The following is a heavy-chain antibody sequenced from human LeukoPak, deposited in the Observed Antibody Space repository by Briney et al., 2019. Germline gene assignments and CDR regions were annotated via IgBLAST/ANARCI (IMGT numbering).Heavy chain of an antibody. CDR2: ISYDGGNK. D-gene: IGHD2-2*01. Sequence: GGSLRLSCAASGFTFSSYAMHWVRQAPGKGLEWVAVISYDGGNKYYADSVKGRFTISRDNSKNTLYLQMNSLRAEDTAVYYCAKDPSPLYCSSTSCSPYGMDVWGKGTTVTVSS. CDR1: GFTFSSYA. CDR3: AKDPSPLYCSSTSCSPYGMDV. V-gene: IGHV3-30*18. J-gene: IGHJ6*04.